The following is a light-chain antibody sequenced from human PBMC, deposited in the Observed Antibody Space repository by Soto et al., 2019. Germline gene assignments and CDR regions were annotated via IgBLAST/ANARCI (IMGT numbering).Light chain of an antibody. Sequence: QSVLTQPASVSGAPGQPITISCTGTSSAVGGYNYVSWYQHHPGKAPKLMIYDVSNRPSGVSNRFSGSKSGNTASLSISGLQPEDEADYYCSSYRTSNTRQIVCGTGTKVTVL. CDR1: SSAVGGYNY. CDR2: DVS. J-gene: IGLJ1*01. V-gene: IGLV2-14*03. CDR3: SSYRTSNTRQIV.